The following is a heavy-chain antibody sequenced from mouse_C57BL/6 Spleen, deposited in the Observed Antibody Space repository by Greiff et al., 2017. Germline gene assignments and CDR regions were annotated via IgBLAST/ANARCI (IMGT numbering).Heavy chain of an antibody. CDR3: ARHYDYPYYAMDY. V-gene: IGHV1-82*01. Sequence: QVHVKQSGPELVKPGASVKISCKASGYAFSSSWMNWVKQRPGKGLEWIGRIYPGDGDTNYNGKFKGKATLTADKSSSTAYMQLSSLTSEDSAVYFCARHYDYPYYAMDYWGQGTSVTVSS. CDR2: IYPGDGDT. J-gene: IGHJ4*01. D-gene: IGHD2-4*01. CDR1: GYAFSSSW.